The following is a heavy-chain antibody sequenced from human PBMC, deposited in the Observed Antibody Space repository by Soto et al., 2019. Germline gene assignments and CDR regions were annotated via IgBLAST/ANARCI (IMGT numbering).Heavy chain of an antibody. CDR3: SRDEGGYCVSGFDV. CDR2: ISDNGGTI. D-gene: IGHD5-12*01. Sequence: GGSLRLSCAASGFTFSSYDMNWVRQAPGKGLEWVSYISDNGGTIYYADSVKGRFTISRDNAKNSLYLQMNSLRVEDTAVYYWSRDEGGYCVSGFDVWGQGTPVTVYS. V-gene: IGHV3-48*03. J-gene: IGHJ4*02. CDR1: GFTFSSYD.